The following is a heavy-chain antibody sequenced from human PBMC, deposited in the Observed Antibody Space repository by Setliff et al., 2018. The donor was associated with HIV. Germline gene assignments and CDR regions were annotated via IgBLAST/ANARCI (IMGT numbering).Heavy chain of an antibody. Sequence: ASVKVSCKASRGTFSSYGFNWVRQAPGQGLEWMGGINTQTGSPTYAQAFTGRFVFSVDTSVTTAYLQISGLKADDTAVYYCARALYGEYGGDLNWLDPWGQGTLVTVSS. CDR1: RGTFSSYG. CDR3: ARALYGEYGGDLNWLDP. V-gene: IGHV7-4-1*02. CDR2: INTQTGSP. D-gene: IGHD4-17*01. J-gene: IGHJ5*02.